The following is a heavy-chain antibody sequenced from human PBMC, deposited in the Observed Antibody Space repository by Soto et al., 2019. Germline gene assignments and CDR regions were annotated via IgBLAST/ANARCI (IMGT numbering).Heavy chain of an antibody. V-gene: IGHV5-51*01. CDR2: IYPDDSDT. Sequence: PGESLKISCKGSGYSFTSYWIGWVRQMPGKGLEWMGIIYPDDSDTRYSPSFQGQVTISAGKSISTAYLQWSSLKASDTAMYYCARVVVAASNWFDPWGQGTLVTVSS. CDR3: ARVVVAASNWFDP. D-gene: IGHD2-15*01. J-gene: IGHJ5*02. CDR1: GYSFTSYW.